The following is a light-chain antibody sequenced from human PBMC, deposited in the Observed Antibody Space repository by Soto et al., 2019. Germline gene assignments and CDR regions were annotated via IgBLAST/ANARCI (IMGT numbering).Light chain of an antibody. Sequence: QSVLTQPPSASGTPGQRVTISCSGSSTNIGSNYVYWYQQLPGTDPQLLIYRNSDRPSGVPGRFSGSKSGHSASLAISGLRSEEEADYYCAAWDGSQSVVVFGGGTKRTVL. CDR1: STNIGSNY. J-gene: IGLJ2*01. CDR2: RNS. CDR3: AAWDGSQSVVV. V-gene: IGLV1-47*01.